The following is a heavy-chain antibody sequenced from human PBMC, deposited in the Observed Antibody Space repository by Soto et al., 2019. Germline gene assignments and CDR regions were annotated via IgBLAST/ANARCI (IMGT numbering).Heavy chain of an antibody. CDR1: GFTFNTYA. Sequence: QVRLVESGGGVVQPGRSLRLSCAASGFTFNTYAMHWVRQAPGKGLEWVAVVWSDGSNTYYGDSVEGRFTISRDNSNNTLYRQMNSLLAEDTAVYYCVKDREDDDRDFYFYMDVWGKGTTVTVS. CDR2: VWSDGSNT. CDR3: VKDREDDDRDFYFYMDV. J-gene: IGHJ6*03. D-gene: IGHD1-26*01. V-gene: IGHV3-33*06.